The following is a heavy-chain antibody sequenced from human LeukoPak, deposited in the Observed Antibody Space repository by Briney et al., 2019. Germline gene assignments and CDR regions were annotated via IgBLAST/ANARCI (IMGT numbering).Heavy chain of an antibody. V-gene: IGHV4-4*07. D-gene: IGHD3-10*01. Sequence: PSETLSLTCTVSGGSISSYYWSWIRQPAGKGLEWIGRIFSSGTSYYSPSLQSRVTMSVDTSKNQFSLKLSSVTAADTAVYYCARELKGVYGSESYFADYFDYWGQGILVTVSS. CDR3: ARELKGVYGSESYFADYFDY. CDR2: IFSSGTS. CDR1: GGSISSYY. J-gene: IGHJ4*02.